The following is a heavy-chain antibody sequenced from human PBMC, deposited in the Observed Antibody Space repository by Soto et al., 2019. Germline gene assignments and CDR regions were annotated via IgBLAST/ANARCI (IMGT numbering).Heavy chain of an antibody. J-gene: IGHJ6*02. CDR1: GGSISSYY. CDR2: IYYSGST. D-gene: IGHD3-16*02. Sequence: PSETLSLTCTVSGGSISSYYWSWIRQPPGKGLEWIGYIYYSGSTNYNPSLKSRVTISVDTSKNQFSLKLSSVTAADTAVYYCARRRYNYYGMDVWGQGTTVTVSS. CDR3: ARRRYNYYGMDV. V-gene: IGHV4-59*08.